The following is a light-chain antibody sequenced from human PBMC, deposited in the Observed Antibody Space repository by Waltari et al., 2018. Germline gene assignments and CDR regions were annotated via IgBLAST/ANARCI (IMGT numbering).Light chain of an antibody. Sequence: QSALTQPRSVSGSPGQSVSISCTGTSSDVGGYDHVSWYQQHPGRAPKFMIYGVSKRPSGVPDRFSGSTSGNTASLTISGLQAEDEADYYCCSHAGSYTFVFGTGTKVTVL. J-gene: IGLJ1*01. CDR3: CSHAGSYTFV. CDR1: SSDVGGYDH. CDR2: GVS. V-gene: IGLV2-11*01.